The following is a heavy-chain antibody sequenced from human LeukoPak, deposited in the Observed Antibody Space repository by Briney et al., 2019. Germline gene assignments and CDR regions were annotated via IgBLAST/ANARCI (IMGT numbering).Heavy chain of an antibody. D-gene: IGHD6-19*01. V-gene: IGHV4-4*02. CDR1: GGSISSSNW. J-gene: IGHJ6*04. CDR3: ARAESGLQWLPAYGIDV. Sequence: SETLSLTCAVSGGSISSSNWWSWVRQPPGKGLEWIGEIYHSGSTNYNPSLKSRVTISVDKSKNQFSLKLSSVTAADTAVYYCARAESGLQWLPAYGIDVWGKGTTVTVSS. CDR2: IYHSGST.